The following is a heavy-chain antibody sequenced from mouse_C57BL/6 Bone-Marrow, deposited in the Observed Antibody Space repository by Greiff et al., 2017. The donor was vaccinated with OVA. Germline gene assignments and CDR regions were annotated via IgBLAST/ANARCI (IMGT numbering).Heavy chain of an antibody. Sequence: GVDFSRYWMSWVRRAPGKGLEWIGEINPDSSTINYAPSLKDKFIISRDNAKNTLYLQMSKVRSEDTALYYCASSYYSKGYYFDYWGQGTTLTVSS. CDR2: INPDSSTI. CDR1: GVDFSRYW. J-gene: IGHJ2*01. V-gene: IGHV4-1*01. CDR3: ASSYYSKGYYFDY. D-gene: IGHD2-5*01.